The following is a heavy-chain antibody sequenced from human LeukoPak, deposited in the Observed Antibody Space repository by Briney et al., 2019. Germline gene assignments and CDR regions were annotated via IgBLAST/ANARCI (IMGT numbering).Heavy chain of an antibody. V-gene: IGHV3-66*01. CDR3: AKDEDWASGHYFDY. D-gene: IGHD3-10*01. J-gene: IGHJ4*02. CDR1: EFSVGSNY. Sequence: GGSLRLSCAASEFSVGSNYMTWVRQAPGKGLEWVSLIYSGGSTYYADSVKGRFTISRDNSKNTLYLQMNSLRADDTALYYCAKDEDWASGHYFDYWGQGTLVTVSS. CDR2: IYSGGST.